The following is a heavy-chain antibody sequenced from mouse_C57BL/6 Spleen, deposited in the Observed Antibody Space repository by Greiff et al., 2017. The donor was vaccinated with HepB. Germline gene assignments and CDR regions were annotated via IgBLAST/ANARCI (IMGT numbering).Heavy chain of an antibody. CDR2: ISDGGSYT. J-gene: IGHJ4*01. CDR3: ARATMVKRSYAMDY. V-gene: IGHV5-4*03. Sequence: EVMLVESGGGLVKPGGSLKLSCAASGFTFSSYAMSWVRQTPEKRLEWVATISDGGSYTYYPDNVKGRFTISRDNAKNNLYLQMSHLKSEDTAMYYCARATMVKRSYAMDYWGQGTSVTVSS. D-gene: IGHD2-2*01. CDR1: GFTFSSYA.